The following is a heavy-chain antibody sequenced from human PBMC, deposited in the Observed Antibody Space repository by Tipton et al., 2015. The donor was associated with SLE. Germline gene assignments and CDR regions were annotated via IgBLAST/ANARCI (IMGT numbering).Heavy chain of an antibody. CDR2: IWYDGSNK. V-gene: IGHV3-33*08. Sequence: SLRLSCAASGFTFSSYGMHWVRQAPGKGLEWVAVIWYDGSNKYYADSMKGRFTISRDNSKNTLYLQMSSLRAEDTAVYYSARDIVGNRDFDYWGQGTLVTVSS. CDR1: GFTFSSYG. J-gene: IGHJ4*02. D-gene: IGHD1-26*01. CDR3: ARDIVGNRDFDY.